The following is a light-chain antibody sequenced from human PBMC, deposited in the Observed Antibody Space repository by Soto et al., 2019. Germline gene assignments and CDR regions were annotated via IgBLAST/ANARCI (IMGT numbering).Light chain of an antibody. J-gene: IGLJ2*01. CDR1: RPNIASNL. CDR3: VAWDERLRAVG. Sequence: QSVLTQSPSVSVTPGPRVTISCSGSRPNIASNLVSWYQQLPGTAPTLLIWRNHQRPSGVHDRFSGSKSGTSASLAISGSQCEDESHYYGVAWDERLRAVGFGGGTKRTV. V-gene: IGLV1-44*01. CDR2: RNH.